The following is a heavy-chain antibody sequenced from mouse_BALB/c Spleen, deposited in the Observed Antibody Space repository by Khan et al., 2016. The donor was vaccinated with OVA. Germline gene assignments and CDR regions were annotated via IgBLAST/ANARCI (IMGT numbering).Heavy chain of an antibody. J-gene: IGHJ3*01. V-gene: IGHV5-12*02. D-gene: IGHD2-4*01. CDR1: GFTFSDYY. CDR2: ISNGGGST. CDR3: SRRRGLYDYDGFAY. Sequence: EVELVESGGGLVQPGGSLKLSCATSGFTFSDYYMYWVRQTPEKRLEWVAYISNGGGSTYYPATVKGRFTISRDNAKNTLYLHLSSLKADDAAMYYCSRRRGLYDYDGFAYWGQGTLVTVSA.